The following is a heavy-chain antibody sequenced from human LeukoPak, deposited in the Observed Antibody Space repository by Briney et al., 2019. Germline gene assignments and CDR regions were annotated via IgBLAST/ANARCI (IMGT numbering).Heavy chain of an antibody. J-gene: IGHJ4*02. V-gene: IGHV4-39*01. CDR3: ARRSDY. Sequence: SETLSLTCTVSGGSISSSHYYWGWIRQPPGKGLEWIGSINYSGSTYYNPSLKSRVTISVDTSKNQFSLRLNSVTAADTAVYYCARRSDYWGQGTQVTVSS. CDR2: INYSGST. CDR1: GGSISSSHYY.